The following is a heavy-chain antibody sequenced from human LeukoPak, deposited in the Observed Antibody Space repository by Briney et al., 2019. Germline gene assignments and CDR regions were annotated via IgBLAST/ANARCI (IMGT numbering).Heavy chain of an antibody. V-gene: IGHV3-49*03. CDR3: TSWTRRDGYKD. D-gene: IGHD5-24*01. CDR2: IRSKAYGGKT. CDR1: GFTFGDYA. Sequence: PGGSLRLSCTASGFTFGDYAMSWFRQAPGKGLEWVGFIRSKAYGGKTEYAASVKGRFTISRDDSKSIAYLQMNSLKTEDTAVYYCTSWTRRDGYKDWGQGTLVTVSS. J-gene: IGHJ4*02.